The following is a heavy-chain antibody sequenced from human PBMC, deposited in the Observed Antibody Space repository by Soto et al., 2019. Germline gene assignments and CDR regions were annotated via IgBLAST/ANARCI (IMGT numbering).Heavy chain of an antibody. CDR3: ARRPDGFDI. V-gene: IGHV4-34*02. J-gene: IGHJ3*02. CDR2: INHSGST. Sequence: QVQLQHWGAGLLKPSETLSLTCAVYGGSLKGYYWSWIRQPPGKGLEWIGQINHSGSTDYNASLQSRVTMSVDTSKNQFSLKLSSVTAADTAVYYCARRPDGFDIWGQGTMVTVSS. CDR1: GGSLKGYY.